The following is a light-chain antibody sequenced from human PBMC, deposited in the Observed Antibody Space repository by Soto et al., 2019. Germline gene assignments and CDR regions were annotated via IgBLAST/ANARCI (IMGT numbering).Light chain of an antibody. CDR2: NVS. CDR3: SSYTGSGTHV. J-gene: IGLJ1*01. V-gene: IGLV2-14*03. CDR1: SRVVGVYNY. Sequence: QPGLTQPASVPGSPGQPITISCTETSRVVGVYNYVSWYQHHPGKAPTLMIYNVSNRPSGVSNRFSGSKSGNTASLTISGLQAEDEADYYCSSYTGSGTHVFGTGTKVTVL.